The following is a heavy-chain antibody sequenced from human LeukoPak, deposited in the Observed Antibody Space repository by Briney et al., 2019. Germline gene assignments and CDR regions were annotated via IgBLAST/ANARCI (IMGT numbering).Heavy chain of an antibody. J-gene: IGHJ4*02. CDR2: ISYEGSKQ. CDR3: AKDGPRYSGTYCDY. CDR1: GFTFSSYA. Sequence: GRSLRLSCAASGFTFSSYAMHWVRQAPGKGLEWLAVISYEGSKQYYADSVKGRFTISRDSSNNTLYLQMNSLRVEDTAVYYCAKDGPRYSGTYCDYWGQGTLVTVSS. D-gene: IGHD1-26*01. V-gene: IGHV3-30*04.